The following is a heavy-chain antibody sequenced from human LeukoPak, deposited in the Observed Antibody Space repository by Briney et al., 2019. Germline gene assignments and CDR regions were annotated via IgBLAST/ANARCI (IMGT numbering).Heavy chain of an antibody. Sequence: SETLSLTCAVYGGSFSGYYWSWIRQPPGKGLDWIGEINHSGSTNYNPSLKSRVTISVDTSKNQFSLKLSSVTAADTAVYYCARPGRVIRKFAFDIWGQGTMVTVSS. J-gene: IGHJ3*02. CDR2: INHSGST. V-gene: IGHV4-34*01. D-gene: IGHD3-16*02. CDR1: GGSFSGYY. CDR3: ARPGRVIRKFAFDI.